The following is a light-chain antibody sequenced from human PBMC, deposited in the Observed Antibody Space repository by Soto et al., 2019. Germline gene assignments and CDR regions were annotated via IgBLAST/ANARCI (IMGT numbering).Light chain of an antibody. CDR3: QEYGSSPRT. J-gene: IGKJ1*01. CDR1: QSVSSSY. V-gene: IGKV3-20*01. CDR2: GAS. Sequence: SVLTQSPGTLYLTTGERATLPCRASQSVSSSYLAWYQQKPGQAPRLLIYGASSRATGIPDRFSGSGSGTDFTLTISRLEPEDFAVYYCQEYGSSPRTFGQGTKVDIK.